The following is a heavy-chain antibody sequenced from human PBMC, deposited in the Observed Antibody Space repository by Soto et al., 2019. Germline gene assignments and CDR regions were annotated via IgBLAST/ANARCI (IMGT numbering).Heavy chain of an antibody. V-gene: IGHV6-1*01. CDR2: TYYRSKWYH. J-gene: IGHJ6*02. Sequence: QVPLKQSGPGLVKPSQTLSLTCAISGDSVSSTTAAWYWIRQSPSRGLAFLGRTYYRSKWYHASALSVKRRITLESEASNSQVPLPLNSVAPEDTAVYYCARETPMDSGGYYYYTLDVWGQGTTVTVSS. CDR3: ARETPMDSGGYYYYTLDV. D-gene: IGHD6-19*01. CDR1: GDSVSSTTAA.